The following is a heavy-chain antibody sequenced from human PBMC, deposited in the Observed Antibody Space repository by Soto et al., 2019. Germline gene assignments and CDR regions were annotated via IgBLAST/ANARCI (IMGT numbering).Heavy chain of an antibody. Sequence: ASVKVSCKASGVTFSSYAISWVRQAPGQGLEWMGGIIPIFGTANYAQKFQGRVTITADKSTSTAYMELSSLRSEDTAVYYCASLIRGYSYGYDYWGQGTLVTVSS. CDR3: ASLIRGYSYGYDY. CDR2: IIPIFGTA. V-gene: IGHV1-69*06. J-gene: IGHJ4*02. D-gene: IGHD5-18*01. CDR1: GVTFSSYA.